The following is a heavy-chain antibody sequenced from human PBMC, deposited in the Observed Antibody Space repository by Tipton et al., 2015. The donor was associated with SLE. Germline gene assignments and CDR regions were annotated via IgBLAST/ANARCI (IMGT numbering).Heavy chain of an antibody. CDR1: GGSISSSSYY. V-gene: IGHV4-39*07. CDR3: ARGESILLWFGEPPALDY. D-gene: IGHD3-10*01. J-gene: IGHJ4*02. CDR2: IYYSGST. Sequence: TLSLTCTVSGGSISSSSYYWGWIRQPPGKGLEWIGSIYYSGSTYYNPSLKSRVTISVDTSKNQFSLKLSSVTAADTAVYYCARGESILLWFGEPPALDYWGQGNLVTVSS.